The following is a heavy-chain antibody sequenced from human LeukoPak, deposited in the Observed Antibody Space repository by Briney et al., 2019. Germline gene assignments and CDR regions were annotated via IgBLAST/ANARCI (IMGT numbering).Heavy chain of an antibody. V-gene: IGHV1-8*01. CDR3: GRLYSNYWSYYYYYMDV. Sequence: ASVKVSCKASGYSRTSYDINWVRQATGQGLEWMGWMNPNSGNTGYAHKFQARVTMTSNTSISTAYMELSSLRSDDTAVYYCGRLYSNYWSYYYYYMDVWGKGTTVTVSS. CDR1: GYSRTSYD. D-gene: IGHD4-11*01. J-gene: IGHJ6*03. CDR2: MNPNSGNT.